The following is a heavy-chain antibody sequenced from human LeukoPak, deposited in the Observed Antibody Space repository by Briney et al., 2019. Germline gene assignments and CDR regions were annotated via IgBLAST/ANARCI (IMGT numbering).Heavy chain of an antibody. CDR1: GFTFSSYA. CDR2: ISGSGGST. J-gene: IGHJ6*03. CDR3: AKNTSGLRDYYYLDV. V-gene: IGHV3-23*01. D-gene: IGHD5-12*01. Sequence: GRSLRLSCAASGFTFSSYAMSWVRQAPGKGLEWVSAISGSGGSTYYADSVKGRFTISRDNSKNTLYLQMNSLRAEDTAVYYCAKNTSGLRDYYYLDVWGKGTTVTVSS.